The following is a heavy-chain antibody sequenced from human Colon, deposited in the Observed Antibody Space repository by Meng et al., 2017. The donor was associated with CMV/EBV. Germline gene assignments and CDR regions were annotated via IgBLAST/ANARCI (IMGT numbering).Heavy chain of an antibody. CDR1: GVTFSDPV. Sequence: GGSLRLSCVVSGVTFSDPVMSWVRQAPGKGLEWVAAISSRGDKRDYADSVKGRFTISRDNFRNTVILQMSSMKVEDTAVYYCARGQFLHYFDDWGRGTLVTVSS. D-gene: IGHD2/OR15-2a*01. CDR3: ARGQFLHYFDD. V-gene: IGHV3-23*01. J-gene: IGHJ4*02. CDR2: ISSRGDKR.